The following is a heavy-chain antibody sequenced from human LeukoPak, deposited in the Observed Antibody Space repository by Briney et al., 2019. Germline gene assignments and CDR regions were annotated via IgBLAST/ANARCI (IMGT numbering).Heavy chain of an antibody. CDR3: ARGHTSNWDHGPDS. Sequence: GGSLRLSCAASGFTFSSYWMGWVRQAPGKGLEWVANIKQDGSEKYYLDSVKGRFTISRDNARNSLYLQMNSLRVEDTAVYYCARGHTSNWDHGPDSWGQGTLVTVSS. D-gene: IGHD6-13*01. CDR2: IKQDGSEK. CDR1: GFTFSSYW. J-gene: IGHJ4*02. V-gene: IGHV3-7*01.